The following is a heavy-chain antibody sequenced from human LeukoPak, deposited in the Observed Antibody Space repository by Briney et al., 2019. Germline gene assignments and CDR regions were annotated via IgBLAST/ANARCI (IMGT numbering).Heavy chain of an antibody. Sequence: SGTLSLTCSVSGGSISISNYYWGWIRQPPGKGLEWIGTIHHTGSTYYNPSLRRRVTVSVDTSNNQFSLKVTSVTAADTAIYYCARHPSGSSFDYWGQGTLVAVSS. CDR3: ARHPSGSSFDY. V-gene: IGHV4-39*01. CDR2: IHHTGST. CDR1: GGSISISNYY. J-gene: IGHJ4*02. D-gene: IGHD1-26*01.